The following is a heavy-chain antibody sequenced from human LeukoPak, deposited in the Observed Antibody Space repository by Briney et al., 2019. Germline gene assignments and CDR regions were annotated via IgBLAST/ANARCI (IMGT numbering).Heavy chain of an antibody. J-gene: IGHJ4*02. Sequence: TASETLSLTCTVSGGSISSYYWSWIRQPPGKGLEWIGYIYYSGSTNYNPSLKSRVTISVDTSKNQFSLKLSSVTAADTAVYYCARRPLTGAYPYYFDSWGQGTLVTVSS. CDR3: ARRPLTGAYPYYFDS. V-gene: IGHV4-59*08. CDR1: GGSISSYY. CDR2: IYYSGST. D-gene: IGHD7-27*01.